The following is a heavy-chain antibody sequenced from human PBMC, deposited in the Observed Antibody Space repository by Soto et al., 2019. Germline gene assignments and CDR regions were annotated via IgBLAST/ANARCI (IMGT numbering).Heavy chain of an antibody. J-gene: IGHJ4*02. D-gene: IGHD6-19*01. CDR3: ASSKQWHFDY. V-gene: IGHV5-51*01. Sequence: GESLKISCKASGYSFSSYWIAWVRQMPGKGLEWMGIIYPGDSDTRYSPSFQGQVTISADKSISTAYLQWSSLKASDTAMYYCASSKQWHFDYWGQGTLVTVSS. CDR1: GYSFSSYW. CDR2: IYPGDSDT.